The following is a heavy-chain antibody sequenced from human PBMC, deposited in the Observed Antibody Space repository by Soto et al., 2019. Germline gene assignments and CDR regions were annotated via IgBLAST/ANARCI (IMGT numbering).Heavy chain of an antibody. Sequence: PGGSMRLSCAASGFTFSSYAMSWVRQAPGKGLEWVSAISGSGGSTYYADSVKGRFTISRDNAKNSLYLQMNSLRAEDTAVYYSARAMDRGYYFDYWGQGTLVTVSS. CDR2: ISGSGGST. CDR1: GFTFSSYA. CDR3: ARAMDRGYYFDY. D-gene: IGHD3-10*01. V-gene: IGHV3-23*01. J-gene: IGHJ4*02.